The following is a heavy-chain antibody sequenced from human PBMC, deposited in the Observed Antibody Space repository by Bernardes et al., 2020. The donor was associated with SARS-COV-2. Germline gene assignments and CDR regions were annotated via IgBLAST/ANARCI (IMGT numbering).Heavy chain of an antibody. J-gene: IGHJ4*02. CDR2: ISYDGSNK. D-gene: IGHD5-12*01. CDR3: ARGDIVATIWEMGY. Sequence: GGSLRLSCAASGFTVSSYAMHWVRQAPGKGLEWVAVISYDGSNKYYADSVKGRFTISRDNSKNTLYLQMNSLRAEDTAVYYCARGDIVATIWEMGYWGQGTLVTVSS. CDR1: GFTVSSYA. V-gene: IGHV3-30-3*01.